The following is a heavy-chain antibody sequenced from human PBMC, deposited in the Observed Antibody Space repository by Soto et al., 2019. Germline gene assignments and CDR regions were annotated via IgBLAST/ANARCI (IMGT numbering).Heavy chain of an antibody. D-gene: IGHD1-26*01. V-gene: IGHV3-23*01. CDR1: GVTFSNYA. CDR2: LSGGGST. Sequence: PGWSLRLSCAASGVTFSNYAMSWVRQATGKGLEWVSALSGGGSTYYADSVKGRFTISRDNSKSTLYLQMSSLRAEDTAVYYCAKELTLSYTGTSPIDYWGQGTLVTVSS. CDR3: AKELTLSYTGTSPIDY. J-gene: IGHJ4*02.